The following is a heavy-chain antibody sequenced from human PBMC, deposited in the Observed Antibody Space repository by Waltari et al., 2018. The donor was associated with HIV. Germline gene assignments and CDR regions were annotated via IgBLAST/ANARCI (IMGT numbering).Heavy chain of an antibody. CDR1: GFTFSNAW. CDR3: TTGERIVVVMAFDI. Sequence: EVQLVESGGGLVKPGGSLRLSCAASGFTFSNAWMSWVRQAPGKGLEWVGRIKSKTDGGTTDYAAPVKGRFTISRDDSKNTLYLQMNSLKTEDTAVYYCTTGERIVVVMAFDIWGQGTMVTVSS. J-gene: IGHJ3*02. CDR2: IKSKTDGGTT. V-gene: IGHV3-15*01. D-gene: IGHD3-22*01.